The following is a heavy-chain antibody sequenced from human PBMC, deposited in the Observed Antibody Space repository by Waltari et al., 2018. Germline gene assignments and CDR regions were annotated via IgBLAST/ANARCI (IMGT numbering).Heavy chain of an antibody. CDR2: VDHSGTT. J-gene: IGHJ3*02. CDR3: ARERGSGSYDAFDI. CDR1: GGSFSGYY. Sequence: QVQLQQWGAGLLKPSETLTLTCAVYGGSFSGYYWSWIRQAPGKGPEWIGEVDHSGTTNYNPPLEMRVTISVDTSKNQFSLRLRAVTAADTAVYFCARERGSGSYDAFDIWGRGTKVTVSS. V-gene: IGHV4-34*01. D-gene: IGHD3-10*01.